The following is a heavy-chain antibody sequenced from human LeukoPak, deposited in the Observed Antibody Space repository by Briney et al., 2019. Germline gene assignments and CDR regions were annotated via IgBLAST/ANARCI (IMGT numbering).Heavy chain of an antibody. CDR2: MYYSGST. V-gene: IGHV4-39*01. Sequence: SETLSLTCTVSGGSISSSSYYWGWIRQPPGKGLGWIGSMYYSGSTYYNPSLKSRVTISVDTSKNQFSLKLSSVTAADTAVYYCASTPAGQYYDFWSGYFYWGQGTLVTVSS. D-gene: IGHD3-3*01. CDR3: ASTPAGQYYDFWSGYFY. J-gene: IGHJ4*02. CDR1: GGSISSSSYY.